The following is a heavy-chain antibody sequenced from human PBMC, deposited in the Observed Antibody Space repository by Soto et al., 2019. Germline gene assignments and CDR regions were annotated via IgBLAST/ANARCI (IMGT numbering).Heavy chain of an antibody. V-gene: IGHV1-2*02. D-gene: IGHD6-19*01. CDR2: INPNSGGT. J-gene: IGHJ5*02. CDR3: ARDCSCGWYRGVNWFDP. CDR1: GYTFTGYY. Sequence: QVQLVQSGAEVKKPGASVKVSCKASGYTFTGYYMHWVRQAPGQGLEWMGWINPNSGGTNYAQKFQGRVTMTRDTSISTAYMELSRLRSDDTAVYYCARDCSCGWYRGVNWFDPWGQGTLVTVSS.